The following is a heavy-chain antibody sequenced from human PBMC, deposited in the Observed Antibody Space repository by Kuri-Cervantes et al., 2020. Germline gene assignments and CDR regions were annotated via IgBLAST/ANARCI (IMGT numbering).Heavy chain of an antibody. CDR1: GYTFTSYG. CDR3: ARDRQLVRYYYYYGMDV. D-gene: IGHD6-13*01. CDR2: ISAYNGNT. J-gene: IGHJ6*02. Sequence: ASVKVSCKASGYTFTSYGISWVRQAPGQGLEWMGWISAYNGNTNYAQKLQGRVTMTTDTSTSTAYTELSSLRSEDTAVYYCARDRQLVRYYYYYGMDVWGQGTTVTVSS. V-gene: IGHV1-18*01.